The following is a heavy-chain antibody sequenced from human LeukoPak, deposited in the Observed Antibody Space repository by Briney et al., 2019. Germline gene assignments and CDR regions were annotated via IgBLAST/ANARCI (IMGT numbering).Heavy chain of an antibody. J-gene: IGHJ4*02. Sequence: SETLSLTCAVYGGSSSGYYWSWIRQPPGKGLEWIGEINHSGSTNYNPSPKSRVTISVDTSKNQFSLKLSSVTAADTAVYYCAREYCSGGSCYPIFDYWGQGTQVTVSS. D-gene: IGHD2-15*01. CDR2: INHSGST. CDR1: GGSSSGYY. CDR3: AREYCSGGSCYPIFDY. V-gene: IGHV4-34*01.